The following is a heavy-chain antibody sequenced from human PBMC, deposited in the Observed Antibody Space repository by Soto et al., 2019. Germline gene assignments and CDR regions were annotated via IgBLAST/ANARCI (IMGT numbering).Heavy chain of an antibody. CDR3: ARDSDPTFALDY. Sequence: VGSLRLSCAASGFTFSSYAMHWVRQAPGKGLEWVAVISYDGSNKYYADSVKGRFTISRDNSKNTLYLQMNSLRAEDTAVYYCARDSDPTFALDYWGQETLVTVSS. V-gene: IGHV3-30-3*01. CDR1: GFTFSSYA. J-gene: IGHJ4*02. CDR2: ISYDGSNK.